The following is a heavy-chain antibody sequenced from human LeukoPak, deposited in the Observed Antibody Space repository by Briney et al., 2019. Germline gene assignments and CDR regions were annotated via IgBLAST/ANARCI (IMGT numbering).Heavy chain of an antibody. D-gene: IGHD1-14*01. Sequence: GGSLRLSCAASGFTVSSRYMSWVRQAPGEGLEWVSVIYSGGNTYYADSVKGRFTVSRDNSMNTLYLQMNSLRADDTAVYYCARDANRRAFDIWGQGTMVTVSS. J-gene: IGHJ3*02. CDR1: GFTVSSRY. CDR2: IYSGGNT. CDR3: ARDANRRAFDI. V-gene: IGHV3-53*01.